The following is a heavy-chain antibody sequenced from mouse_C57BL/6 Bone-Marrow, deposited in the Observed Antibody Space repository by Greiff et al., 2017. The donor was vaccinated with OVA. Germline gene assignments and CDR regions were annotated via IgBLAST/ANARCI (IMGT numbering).Heavy chain of an antibody. V-gene: IGHV14-4*01. CDR3: TTYDYYGSLAY. D-gene: IGHD1-1*01. CDR1: GFNIKDDY. Sequence: EVQLQQSGAELVRPGASVKLSCTASGFNIKDDYMHWVKQRPEQGLEWIGWIDPENGDTEYASKFQGKATITADTSSTTAYLQLSSLTSEDTAVYYCTTYDYYGSLAYWGQGTLVTVSA. CDR2: IDPENGDT. J-gene: IGHJ3*01.